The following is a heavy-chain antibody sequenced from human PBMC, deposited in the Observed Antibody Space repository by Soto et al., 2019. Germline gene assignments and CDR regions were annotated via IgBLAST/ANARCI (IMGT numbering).Heavy chain of an antibody. CDR2: ISSSGSTI. D-gene: IGHD5-18*01. Sequence: EGSLRLSCAASGFTFSSYEMNWVRQAPGKGLEWVSYISSSGSTIYYADSVKGRFTISRDNAKNSLYLQMNSLRAEDTAVYYCAGTGHTDYDYWGQGTPVTVSS. J-gene: IGHJ4*02. V-gene: IGHV3-48*03. CDR3: AGTGHTDYDY. CDR1: GFTFSSYE.